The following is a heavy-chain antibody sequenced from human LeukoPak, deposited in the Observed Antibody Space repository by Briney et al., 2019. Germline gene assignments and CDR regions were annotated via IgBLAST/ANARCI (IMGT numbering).Heavy chain of an antibody. CDR2: TYYRSKWYN. V-gene: IGHV6-1*01. CDR1: GDSVSSNSAA. CDR3: ASGVGSSWPYFDY. Sequence: SHTLSLTCAISGDSVSSNSAAWNWIRQSPARGLEWLGRTYYRSKWYNDYAVSVKSRITINPDTSKNQFSLQLNSVTPEDTAVYYCASGVGSSWPYFDYWGQGTLVTVSS. D-gene: IGHD6-13*01. J-gene: IGHJ4*02.